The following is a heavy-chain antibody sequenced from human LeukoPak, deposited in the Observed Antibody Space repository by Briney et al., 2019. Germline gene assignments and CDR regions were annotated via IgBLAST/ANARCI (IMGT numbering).Heavy chain of an antibody. CDR3: TTPDSSSYYPLGY. CDR2: IKSKTDGGTT. D-gene: IGHD3-22*01. V-gene: IGHV3-15*01. CDR1: GFTFSNAW. J-gene: IGHJ4*02. Sequence: GGSLRLSCAASGFTFSNAWMSWVRQAPGKGLEWVGRIKSKTDGGTTDYAAPVKGRFTISRDDSKNTLYLQMNSLKTEDTAVYYCTTPDSSSYYPLGYWGQGTLVTVSS.